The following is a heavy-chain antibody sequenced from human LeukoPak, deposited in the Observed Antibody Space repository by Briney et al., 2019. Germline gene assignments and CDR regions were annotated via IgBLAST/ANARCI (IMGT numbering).Heavy chain of an antibody. CDR1: GFTFSSYS. CDR2: ISSSSYI. D-gene: IGHD5-24*01. CDR3: ASRDGYNFHYYYMDV. V-gene: IGHV3-21*01. Sequence: GGSLRLSCAASGFTFSSYSMNWVRQAPGKGLEWVSSISSSSYIYYADSVKGRFTISRDNAKNSLYLQMNSLRAEDTAVYYCASRDGYNFHYYYMDVWGKGTTVTVSS. J-gene: IGHJ6*03.